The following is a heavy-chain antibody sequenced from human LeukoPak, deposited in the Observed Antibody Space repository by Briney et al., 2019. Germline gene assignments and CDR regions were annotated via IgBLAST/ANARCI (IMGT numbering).Heavy chain of an antibody. CDR1: GYTFTSYY. J-gene: IGHJ4*02. Sequence: ASVKVSCKASGYTFTSYYMHWVRQAPGQGLEWMGIINPSGGSTSHAQKFQGRVTMTRDTSTSTVYMELSSLRSEDTAVYHCATRYSSGWYTFDYWGQRTLVTVSS. CDR2: INPSGGST. D-gene: IGHD6-19*01. V-gene: IGHV1-46*01. CDR3: ATRYSSGWYTFDY.